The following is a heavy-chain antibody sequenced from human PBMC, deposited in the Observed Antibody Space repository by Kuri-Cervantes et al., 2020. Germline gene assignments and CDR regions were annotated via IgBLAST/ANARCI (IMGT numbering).Heavy chain of an antibody. D-gene: IGHD2-2*01. V-gene: IGHV4-39*07. J-gene: IGHJ6*03. CDR1: GGSISSSSYY. Sequence: SETLSLTCTVSGGSISSSSYYWGWIRQPPGKGLEWIGSIYYSGSTNYNPSLKSRVTISVDTSKNQFSLKLSSVTAADTAVYYCARTIPAAFGYYYYMDVWGKGTTVTVSS. CDR3: ARTIPAAFGYYYYMDV. CDR2: IYYSGST.